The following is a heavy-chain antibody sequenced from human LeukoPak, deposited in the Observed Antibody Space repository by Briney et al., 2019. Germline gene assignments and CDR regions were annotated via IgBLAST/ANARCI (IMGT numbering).Heavy chain of an antibody. D-gene: IGHD2-2*01. CDR2: ISGSGGST. J-gene: IGHJ4*02. Sequence: GGSLRLSCAASGFTFSSYAMSWVRQAPGKGLEWVSAISGSGGSTYYADSVKGRFTISRDDSKNTLYLQMNSLRAEDTAVYYCAKERYIVVVPAAMVDYWGQGTLVTVSS. CDR1: GFTFSSYA. V-gene: IGHV3-23*01. CDR3: AKERYIVVVPAAMVDY.